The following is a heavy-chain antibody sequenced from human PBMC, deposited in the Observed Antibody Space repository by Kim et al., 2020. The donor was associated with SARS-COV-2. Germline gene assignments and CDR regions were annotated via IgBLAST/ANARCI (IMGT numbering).Heavy chain of an antibody. CDR1: GGSISSYY. V-gene: IGHV4-59*13. Sequence: SENLSLTCTVSGGSISSYYWSWIRQPPGKGLEWIGYIYYSGSTNYNPSHKSRVTITVDTSKNQFSLQLSSVTAADAAVYYCERGREGYGGMWYFDYWGQGTMVTVSS. CDR2: IYYSGST. CDR3: ERGREGYGGMWYFDY. J-gene: IGHJ4*02. D-gene: IGHD4-17*01.